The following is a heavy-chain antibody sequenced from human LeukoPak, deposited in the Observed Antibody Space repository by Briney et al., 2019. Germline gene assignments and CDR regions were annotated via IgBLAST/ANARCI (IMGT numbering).Heavy chain of an antibody. Sequence: AASVKVSCKASGYAFTDFYIHWVRQAPGQGLEWMGWINPNSGGTTYAQKFQGRVTMTTDTSISTAYLELNGLRSDDTAVYYCARDVDDSSGYFGHLDYWGQGTLVTVSS. D-gene: IGHD3-22*01. CDR1: GYAFTDFY. J-gene: IGHJ4*02. V-gene: IGHV1-2*02. CDR2: INPNSGGT. CDR3: ARDVDDSSGYFGHLDY.